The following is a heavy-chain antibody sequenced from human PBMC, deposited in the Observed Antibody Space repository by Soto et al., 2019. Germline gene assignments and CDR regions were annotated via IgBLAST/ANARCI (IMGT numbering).Heavy chain of an antibody. D-gene: IGHD6-19*01. CDR3: ARGRIIVAGGFDP. V-gene: IGHV1-8*01. CDR2: MNPSTGNT. J-gene: IGHJ5*02. Sequence: QVQLVQSGAEVKKPGASVKVSGKASGYTFTSYDIIWVRQATGQGLEWMGWMNPSTGNTDSAEKFQGRLTMTRNTSISTVYMDLSSLSFEDTAVYYCARGRIIVAGGFDPWGQGTLVTVSS. CDR1: GYTFTSYD.